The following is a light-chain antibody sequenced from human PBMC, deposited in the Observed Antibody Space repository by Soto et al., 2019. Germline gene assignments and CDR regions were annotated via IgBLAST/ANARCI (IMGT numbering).Light chain of an antibody. J-gene: IGLJ1*01. CDR3: SSYTSSSTYV. Sequence: QSVLTQPASVAGSPVHSITISCTGTIGDVGGYNYVSWYQQHPGKAPKLMIDDVSNRPSGVSNRFSGSKSGNTASLTISGLQAEDEADYYCSSYTSSSTYVFGTGTKLTVL. CDR1: IGDVGGYNY. V-gene: IGLV2-14*01. CDR2: DVS.